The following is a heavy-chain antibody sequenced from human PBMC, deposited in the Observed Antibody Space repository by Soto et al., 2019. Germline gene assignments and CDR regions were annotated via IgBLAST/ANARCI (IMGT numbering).Heavy chain of an antibody. CDR2: IDWDDDK. Sequence: TLVNPTQTLTLTCTFSGFSLSTSGMCVSWIRQPPGKALEWLALIDWDDDKYYSTSLKTRLTISKDTSKNQVVLTMTNMDPVDTATYYCARILAKGYSSGWYYFDYWGQGTLVTVSS. CDR1: GFSLSTSGMC. V-gene: IGHV2-70*01. CDR3: ARILAKGYSSGWYYFDY. D-gene: IGHD6-19*01. J-gene: IGHJ4*02.